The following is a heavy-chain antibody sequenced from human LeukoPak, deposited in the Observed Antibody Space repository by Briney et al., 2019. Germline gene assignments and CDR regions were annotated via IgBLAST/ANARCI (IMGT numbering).Heavy chain of an antibody. CDR3: ASIPVLRHDAFDI. V-gene: IGHV3-74*01. D-gene: IGHD6-13*01. CDR1: GFTFSSYW. CDR2: INSDGGST. Sequence: GGSLRLSCAASGFTFSSYWMHWVRQAPGKGLVWVSRINSDGGSTRYADSVKGRFTISRDNAKNSLYLQMNSLRAEDTAVYYCASIPVLRHDAFDIWGQGTMVTVSS. J-gene: IGHJ3*02.